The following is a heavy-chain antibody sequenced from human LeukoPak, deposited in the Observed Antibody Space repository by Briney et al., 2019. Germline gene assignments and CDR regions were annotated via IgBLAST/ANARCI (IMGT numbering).Heavy chain of an antibody. CDR2: IYSGGST. D-gene: IGHD6-19*01. J-gene: IGHJ4*02. CDR1: GLTVSSNY. CDR3: ARYRSTYSSGWWGIDH. Sequence: GGSLRLSCAASGLTVSSNYMSWVRQAPGKGLEWVAVIYSGGSTYYADSVKGRFTITRDNSKNTLYLQMNSLIAEDTAVYYCARYRSTYSSGWWGIDHWGQGTLVTVSS. V-gene: IGHV3-53*01.